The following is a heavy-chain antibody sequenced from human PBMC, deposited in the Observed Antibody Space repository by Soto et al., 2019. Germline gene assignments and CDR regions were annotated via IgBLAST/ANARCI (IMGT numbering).Heavy chain of an antibody. D-gene: IGHD2-2*01. V-gene: IGHV1-3*01. Sequence: ASVEVSCKASGYTFTSYAMHWVRQAPGQRLEWMGWINAGNGNTKYSQKFQGRVTITRDTSASTAYMELSSLRSEDTAVYYCARDDCSRADCWFDPWGQGTLVTVSS. CDR2: INAGNGNT. CDR3: ARDDCSRADCWFDP. J-gene: IGHJ5*02. CDR1: GYTFTSYA.